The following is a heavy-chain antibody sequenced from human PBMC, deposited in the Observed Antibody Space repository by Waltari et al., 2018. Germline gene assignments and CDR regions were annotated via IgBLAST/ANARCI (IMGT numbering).Heavy chain of an antibody. CDR3: ATYIGASVGTAAFDV. V-gene: IGHV4-39*01. J-gene: IGHJ3*01. CDR1: GVSITSNRHY. D-gene: IGHD5-12*01. CDR2: VSYSGTT. Sequence: QLQLQESGPRLVRPSETLSLICRVSGVSITSNRHYWAWIRQSPGQGLAWIGTVSYSGTTYISPSLKSRVSVSRNTSKNQVSLVLVSVTAADMAVYYCATYIGASVGTAAFDVWGQGTMVTVSS.